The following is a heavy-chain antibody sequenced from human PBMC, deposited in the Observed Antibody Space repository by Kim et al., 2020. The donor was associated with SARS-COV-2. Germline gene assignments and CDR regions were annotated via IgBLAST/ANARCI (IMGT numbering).Heavy chain of an antibody. CDR3: ARDHGSYYQRTDAFDI. J-gene: IGHJ3*02. V-gene: IGHV3-53*01. Sequence: SVKGRFTISIDNSETTLYLQMNSLRAEDTAVYYCARDHGSYYQRTDAFDIWGQGPMVTVSS. D-gene: IGHD1-26*01.